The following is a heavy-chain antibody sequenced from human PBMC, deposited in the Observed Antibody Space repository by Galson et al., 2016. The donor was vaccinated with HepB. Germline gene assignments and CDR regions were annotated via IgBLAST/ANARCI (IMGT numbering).Heavy chain of an antibody. D-gene: IGHD6-13*01. Sequence: SETLSLTCGVYGGSFIDYYWTWIRQPPGKGLEWIGEINHSGSTTYNPSLKSRVTISLQTSKNQFSLKLTSVTAADTAVYYCVRDELKGTYSSSWYGSGPRRFDPWGQGTLVTVSS. J-gene: IGHJ5*02. CDR2: INHSGST. V-gene: IGHV4-34*01. CDR3: VRDELKGTYSSSWYGSGPRRFDP. CDR1: GGSFIDYY.